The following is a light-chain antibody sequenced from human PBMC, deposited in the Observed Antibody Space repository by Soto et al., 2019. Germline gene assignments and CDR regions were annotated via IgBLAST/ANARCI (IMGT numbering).Light chain of an antibody. CDR2: GAS. Sequence: IVLTHSPGIRSLSPWGAASLSCRDSPSVSSSYLAWYQQKPGQAPRLLIYGASSRATGIPDRFSGSGSGTDFTLTISRLEPEDFAVYYCQQYGSSITFGQGTRLEIK. CDR1: PSVSSSY. J-gene: IGKJ5*01. CDR3: QQYGSSIT. V-gene: IGKV3-20*01.